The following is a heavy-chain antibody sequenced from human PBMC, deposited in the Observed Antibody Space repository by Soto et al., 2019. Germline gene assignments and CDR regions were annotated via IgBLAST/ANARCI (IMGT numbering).Heavy chain of an antibody. J-gene: IGHJ4*02. D-gene: IGHD6-6*01. CDR1: GGSISSSSYY. V-gene: IGHV4-39*01. CDR2: IYYSGST. Sequence: SETLSLTCTVSGGSISSSSYYWGWIRQPPGKGLEWIGSIYYSGSTYYNPSLKSRVTISVDTSKNQFSLKLSSMTAADTAVYYCARHAGFSSSAGSEGFDYWGQGTLVTVSS. CDR3: ARHAGFSSSAGSEGFDY.